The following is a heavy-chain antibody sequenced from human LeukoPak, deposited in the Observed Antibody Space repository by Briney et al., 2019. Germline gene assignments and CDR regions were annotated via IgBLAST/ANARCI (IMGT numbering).Heavy chain of an antibody. CDR1: GNSN. CDR3: ASGGYDWDAYDY. V-gene: IGHV1-46*01. CDR2: IRPGGGGT. J-gene: IGHJ4*02. D-gene: IGHD5-12*01. Sequence: ASVKVSCKASGNSNIHWVRQTPGHGPEWMGLIRPGGGGTSYAQKFQGRGTMTRDRSTSIVYMELSILRSEDTAVYLCASGGYDWDAYDYWGQGTPVIVSS.